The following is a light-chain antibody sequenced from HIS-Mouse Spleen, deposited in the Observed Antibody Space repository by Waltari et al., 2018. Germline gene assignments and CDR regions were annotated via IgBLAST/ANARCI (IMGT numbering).Light chain of an antibody. CDR1: TSDVGGYTY. CDR2: EVS. Sequence: QSALTQPPSASGSPGQSVTISCTGTTSDVGGYTYVSLYQQHPGKAPKLMIYEVSKRPSGVPDRFSGSKSGNTASLTVSGLQAEDEADYYCSSYAGSNNSLYVFGTGTKVTVL. V-gene: IGLV2-8*01. J-gene: IGLJ1*01. CDR3: SSYAGSNNSLYV.